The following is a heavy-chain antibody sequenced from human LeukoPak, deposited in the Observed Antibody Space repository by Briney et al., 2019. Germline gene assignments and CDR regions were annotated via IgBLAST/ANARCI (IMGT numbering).Heavy chain of an antibody. Sequence: PGGSLRLSCAASGFTFSYYSMNWVRQAPGKGLEWVSYISSSSKTIYYADSVKGRFTISRDNAKNSLYLQMNSLRAEDTAVYYCAREPYAEEFDYWGQGTLVTVSS. CDR2: ISSSSKTI. D-gene: IGHD4-17*01. CDR1: GFTFSYYS. J-gene: IGHJ4*02. CDR3: AREPYAEEFDY. V-gene: IGHV3-48*04.